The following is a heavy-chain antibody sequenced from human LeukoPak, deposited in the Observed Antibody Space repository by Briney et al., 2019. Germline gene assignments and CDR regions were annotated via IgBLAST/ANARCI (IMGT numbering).Heavy chain of an antibody. J-gene: IGHJ6*03. CDR3: ARKQGLVVAATATDYYYYYMDV. Sequence: GGSLRLSCAASGFTFSSYSMNWVRKAPGKGLEWVSSISSSSSYIYYPDSVKGRFTISRDNAKNSLYLQMNSLRAEDTAVYYCARKQGLVVAATATDYYYYYMDVWGKGTTVTISS. D-gene: IGHD2-15*01. CDR1: GFTFSSYS. CDR2: ISSSSSYI. V-gene: IGHV3-21*01.